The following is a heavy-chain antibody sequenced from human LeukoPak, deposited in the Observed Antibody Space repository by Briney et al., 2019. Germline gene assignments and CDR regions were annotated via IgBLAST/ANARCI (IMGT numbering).Heavy chain of an antibody. CDR3: ASGYVGSSPFEY. D-gene: IGHD3-10*01. V-gene: IGHV4-4*07. CDR1: GVSISSYY. CDR2: IYLSGNT. J-gene: IGHJ4*02. Sequence: SETLSLTCTVSGVSISSYYWSWIRQSAGKGLEWIGRIYLSGNTKYNPSLKSRGTISVDKSKSQFSLKLSSVTAADTAMYYCASGYVGSSPFEYWGQGTLVTVSS.